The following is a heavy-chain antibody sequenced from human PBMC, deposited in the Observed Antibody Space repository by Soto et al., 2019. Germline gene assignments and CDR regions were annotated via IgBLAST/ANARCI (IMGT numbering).Heavy chain of an antibody. D-gene: IGHD3-10*01. CDR3: AKDLLDPGNWFDP. V-gene: IGHV3-23*01. CDR2: ISGSGGST. Sequence: PGGSLRLSCAASGFTFSNYAMSWVRQAPGKGLEWVSAISGSGGSTYYADSVKGRFTISRDNSKNTLYRQMNSLRAEDTAVYYCAKDLLDPGNWFDPWGQGTLVTVSS. CDR1: GFTFSNYA. J-gene: IGHJ5*02.